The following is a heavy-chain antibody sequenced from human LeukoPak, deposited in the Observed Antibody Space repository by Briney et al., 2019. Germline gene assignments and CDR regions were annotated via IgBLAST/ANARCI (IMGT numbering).Heavy chain of an antibody. V-gene: IGHV3-33*01. J-gene: IGHJ4*02. CDR3: ARAVGPYDY. CDR2: IWYDGSIE. D-gene: IGHD3-10*01. CDR1: GFTFSTYG. Sequence: PGGSLRLSCAASGFTFSTYGMHWVRQAPGEGLEWVAVIWYDGSIEYYADSVKGRFTISRDSSKNTLYLQMNSLRAEDTGVYYCARAVGPYDYWGQGTLVTVSS.